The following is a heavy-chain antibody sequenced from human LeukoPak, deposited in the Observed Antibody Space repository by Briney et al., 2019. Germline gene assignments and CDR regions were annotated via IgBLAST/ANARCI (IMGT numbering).Heavy chain of an antibody. J-gene: IGHJ4*02. V-gene: IGHV4-61*02. CDR3: ATLGYSYGTDY. D-gene: IGHD5-18*01. CDR1: GDSISSSNYY. Sequence: PSQTLSLTCTVSGDSISSSNYYWTWIRQPAGKGLEWIGRIYTSGSTNYNPSLKSRVTISVDTSKNQFSLKLSSVTAADTAVYYCATLGYSYGTDYWGQGTLVTVSS. CDR2: IYTSGST.